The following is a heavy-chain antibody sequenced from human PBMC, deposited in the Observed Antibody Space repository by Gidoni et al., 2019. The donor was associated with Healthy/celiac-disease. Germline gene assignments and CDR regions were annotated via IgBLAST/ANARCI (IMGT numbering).Heavy chain of an antibody. D-gene: IGHD3-22*01. V-gene: IGHV4-39*01. J-gene: IGHJ4*02. CDR2: IYYSGST. CDR3: ARHADRRWLLPKAPLDY. CDR1: GGPISSSSYY. Sequence: QLQLQESGPGLVKPAETLSLTCTVSGGPISSSSYYWGWIRQPPGKGLEWIGSIYYSGSTYSNPSRKSRVTISVDTSKNQFSLKLSSVTAADTAVYYCARHADRRWLLPKAPLDYWGQGTLVTVSS.